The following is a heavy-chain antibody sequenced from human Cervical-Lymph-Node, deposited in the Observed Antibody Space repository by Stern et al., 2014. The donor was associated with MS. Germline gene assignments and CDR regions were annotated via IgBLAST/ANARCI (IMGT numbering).Heavy chain of an antibody. CDR3: TRVREPTVTASWFGP. CDR2: IRRTSIAI. D-gene: IGHD4-11*01. CDR1: GFIFSHYD. Sequence: EVQLVESGGDFVQPGGSLRLSCTASGFIFSHYDMNWVRQAPGKGLEWLSYIRRTSIAIYCADSVKGRFTISRDDAKNSLYLQMNSLRAEDTAVYYCTRVREPTVTASWFGPWGQGTLVTVSS. V-gene: IGHV3-48*01. J-gene: IGHJ5*02.